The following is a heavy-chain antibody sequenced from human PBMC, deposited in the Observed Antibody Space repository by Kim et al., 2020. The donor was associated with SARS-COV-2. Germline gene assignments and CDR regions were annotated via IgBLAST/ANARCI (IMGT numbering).Heavy chain of an antibody. V-gene: IGHV3-30*18. CDR3: AKGLAYCGGDCYPYFDY. CDR2: ISYDGSNK. D-gene: IGHD2-21*02. CDR1: GFTFSSYG. Sequence: GGSLRLSCAASGFTFSSYGMHWVRQAPGKGLEWVAVISYDGSNKYYADSVKGRFTISRDNSKNTLYLQMNSLRAEDTAVYYCAKGLAYCGGDCYPYFDYWGQGTLVTVSS. J-gene: IGHJ4*02.